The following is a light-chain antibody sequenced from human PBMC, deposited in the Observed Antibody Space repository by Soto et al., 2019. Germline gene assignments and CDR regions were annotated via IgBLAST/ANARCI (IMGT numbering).Light chain of an antibody. V-gene: IGKV1-5*01. CDR2: DAS. Sequence: DIQMTQSPSTLSASVGDRVTITCRASQSISTWLAWYQQKPGKAPKLLIYDASNLQSGVPSRFSGSGSGTEFTLTISSLQPDDFATYYCQHYNSYSEAFGQGTKVDTK. CDR3: QHYNSYSEA. J-gene: IGKJ1*01. CDR1: QSISTW.